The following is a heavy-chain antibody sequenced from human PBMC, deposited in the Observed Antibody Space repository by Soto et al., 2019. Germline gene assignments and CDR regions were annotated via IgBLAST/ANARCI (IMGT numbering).Heavy chain of an antibody. J-gene: IGHJ3*02. Sequence: QVQLVESGGGLVKPGGSLRLSCAASGFTFSDYSMSWIRQAPGKGLEWVSYISSSGSTIYYADSVKGRFTISTDNAKNSLYLQMNSLRAEDTAVYYCARVRDFLQNSATYDDAFDNWGQGTMVTVSS. D-gene: IGHD1-26*01. CDR2: ISSSGSTI. CDR3: ARVRDFLQNSATYDDAFDN. V-gene: IGHV3-11*01. CDR1: GFTFSDYS.